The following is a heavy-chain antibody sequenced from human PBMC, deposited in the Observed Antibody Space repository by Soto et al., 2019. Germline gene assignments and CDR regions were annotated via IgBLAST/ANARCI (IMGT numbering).Heavy chain of an antibody. CDR1: GFSLSNARMG. J-gene: IGHJ5*02. CDR3: ARILYYYDSSGYYLNWFDP. V-gene: IGHV2-26*01. Sequence: SGPTLVNPTETLTLTCTVSGFSLSNARMGVSWIRQPPGKALEWLAHIFSNDEKSYSTSLKSRLPISKDTSKSQVVLTMTNMDPVDTATYYCARILYYYDSSGYYLNWFDPWGQGTLVTVSS. D-gene: IGHD3-22*01. CDR2: IFSNDEK.